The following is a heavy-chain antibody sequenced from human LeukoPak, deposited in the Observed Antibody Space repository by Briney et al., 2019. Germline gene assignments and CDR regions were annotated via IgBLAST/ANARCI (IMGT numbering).Heavy chain of an antibody. CDR3: ARESARLGYSSSWFDY. Sequence: PGGSLRLSCSASGFTFTLYAMHWVRQAPGKGLEYVSSITSNGGSTYYADSVKGRFTISRDNSKNTLYLQMNSLRAEDTAVYYCARESARLGYSSSWFDYWGQGTLVTVSS. V-gene: IGHV3-64*04. CDR1: GFTFTLYA. J-gene: IGHJ4*02. CDR2: ITSNGGST. D-gene: IGHD6-13*01.